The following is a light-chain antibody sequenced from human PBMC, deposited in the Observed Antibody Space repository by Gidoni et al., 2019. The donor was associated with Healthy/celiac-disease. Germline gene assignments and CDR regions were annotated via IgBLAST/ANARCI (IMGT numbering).Light chain of an antibody. J-gene: IGKJ2*01. CDR2: AAS. Sequence: DIQMTQSPSSLSASVGDRVTITCRASQSISSYLNWYQQKPGKAPKLLIYAASSLQSGVPSRFSGSGSGTDFTLTINSLQPEDFATYYCQQSYSTLMYTFXQXTKLEIK. V-gene: IGKV1-39*01. CDR3: QQSYSTLMYT. CDR1: QSISSY.